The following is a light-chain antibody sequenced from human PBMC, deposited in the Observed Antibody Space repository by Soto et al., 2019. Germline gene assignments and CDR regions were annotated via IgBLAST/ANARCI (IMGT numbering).Light chain of an antibody. CDR1: QSISNY. CDR3: QQSYSTPPFT. J-gene: IGKJ3*01. Sequence: DIQMTQSPSSLSASVGDRVTITCRASQSISNYLNWYQQKPGKAPKLLIYAASTLQGGAPSTFSGSGSGTDFTLTISSLQPEDFATYYCQQSYSTPPFTFGPGTKVDI. V-gene: IGKV1-39*01. CDR2: AAS.